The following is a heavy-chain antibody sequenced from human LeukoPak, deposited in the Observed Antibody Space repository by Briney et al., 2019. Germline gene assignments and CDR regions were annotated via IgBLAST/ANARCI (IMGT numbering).Heavy chain of an antibody. CDR1: GGSFSGYY. Sequence: PSETLFLTCAVYGGSFSGYYWSRIRQPPGKGLEWIGEINHSGSTNYNPSLKSRVTISVDTSKNQFSLKLSSVTAADTAVYYCARAPGTMIVVGTAHYFDYWGQGTLVTVSS. CDR2: INHSGST. CDR3: ARAPGTMIVVGTAHYFDY. V-gene: IGHV4-34*01. D-gene: IGHD3-22*01. J-gene: IGHJ4*02.